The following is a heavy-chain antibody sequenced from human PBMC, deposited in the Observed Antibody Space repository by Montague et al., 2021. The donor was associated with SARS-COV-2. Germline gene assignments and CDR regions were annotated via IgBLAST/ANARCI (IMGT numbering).Heavy chain of an antibody. D-gene: IGHD5/OR15-5a*01. V-gene: IGHV4-34*01. J-gene: IGHJ4*02. CDR1: GGSFSGYF. CDR3: ARSHYSVSWCPD. Sequence: SETLSLTCAIYGGSFSGYFWSWIRQSAGKGLEWIGEISYTGHTRXNPSLQSRVSISGDSSENQFSLTLTSVTAADTAVYYCARSHYSVSWCPDWGQGTLVTVSS. CDR2: ISYTGHT.